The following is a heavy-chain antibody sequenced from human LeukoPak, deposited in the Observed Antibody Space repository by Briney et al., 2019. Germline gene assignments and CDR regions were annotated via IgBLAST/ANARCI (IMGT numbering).Heavy chain of an antibody. Sequence: GGSLRLSCAASGFTFSTYAMTWVRQAPGKGLEWVSSITSGGSTYYADSVKVRFTISRDYSKNTLYLQMNSLRAEDTAVYFCAKDFQDWGQGTLVTVSS. CDR3: AKDFQD. V-gene: IGHV3-23*01. J-gene: IGHJ4*02. CDR2: ITSGGST. CDR1: GFTFSTYA.